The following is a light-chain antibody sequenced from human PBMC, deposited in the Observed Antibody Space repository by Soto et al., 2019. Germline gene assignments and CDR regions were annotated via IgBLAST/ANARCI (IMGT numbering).Light chain of an antibody. J-gene: IGKJ1*01. Sequence: IVMTQSPLSLSVTAGESASISFMSSARLLHKNGYNYVDWYMQKPGQSPQLLIYLGSNRASGVPDRFSGSGSGTDFTLTISSLQAEDVAVYYCQQYYSTPQTFGQGTKVDIK. CDR3: QQYYSTPQT. CDR1: ARLLHKNGYNY. V-gene: IGKV2-28*01. CDR2: LGS.